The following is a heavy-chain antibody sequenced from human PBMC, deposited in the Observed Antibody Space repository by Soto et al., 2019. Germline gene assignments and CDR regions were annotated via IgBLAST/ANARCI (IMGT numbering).Heavy chain of an antibody. V-gene: IGHV1-18*01. CDR3: ARLNRYVDTAMVSY. J-gene: IGHJ4*02. CDR2: ISAYNGNT. Sequence: ASVKVSCKASGYTFTSYGISWVRQAPGQGLEWMGWISAYNGNTNYAQKLQGRVTMTTDTSKNQFSLKLSSVTAADTAVYYCARLNRYVDTAMVSYWGQGTLVTVSS. D-gene: IGHD5-18*01. CDR1: GYTFTSYG.